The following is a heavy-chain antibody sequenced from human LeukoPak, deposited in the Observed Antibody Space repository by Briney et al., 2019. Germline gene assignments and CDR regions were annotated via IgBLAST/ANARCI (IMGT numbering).Heavy chain of an antibody. CDR3: ARGEVAVEYYFDY. J-gene: IGHJ4*02. Sequence: SETLSLTCTVSGGPISSYYWSWIRQPPGKGLEWIGYIYYSGSTNYNPSLKSRVTISVDTSKNQFSLKLSSVTAADTAVYYCARGEVAVEYYFDYWGQGTLVTVSS. CDR1: GGPISSYY. CDR2: IYYSGST. V-gene: IGHV4-59*01. D-gene: IGHD6-19*01.